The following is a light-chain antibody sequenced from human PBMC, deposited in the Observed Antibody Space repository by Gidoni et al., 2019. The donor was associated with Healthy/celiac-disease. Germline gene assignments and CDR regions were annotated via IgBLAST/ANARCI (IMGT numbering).Light chain of an antibody. CDR3: QQYYSTPNT. Sequence: DIVMTQSPDSLAVSLGERATINCKSSQSVLYSSNNKNYLAWYQQKPGQPPKLLMYWASTRESGVPDRFSGSGSGTDFTLTISSLQAEDVAVYYCQQYYSTPNTFGPGTKLEIK. CDR2: WAS. CDR1: QSVLYSSNNKNY. V-gene: IGKV4-1*01. J-gene: IGKJ2*01.